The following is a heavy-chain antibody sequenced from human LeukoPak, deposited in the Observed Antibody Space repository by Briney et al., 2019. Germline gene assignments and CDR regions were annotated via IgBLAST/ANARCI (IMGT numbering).Heavy chain of an antibody. V-gene: IGHV3-23*01. CDR2: FSASGGTT. CDR3: AKANYSGSYYFDS. J-gene: IGHJ4*02. Sequence: SAETLSLSCAASGFTFSRSAMNWFLQPPAKGLQWFSSFSASGGTTYYAASVKGRFTISRDNSKNTLSVQMTSLRAEDTAVYYCAKANYSGSYYFDSWGQGTLVTVSS. CDR1: GFTFSRSA. D-gene: IGHD1-26*01.